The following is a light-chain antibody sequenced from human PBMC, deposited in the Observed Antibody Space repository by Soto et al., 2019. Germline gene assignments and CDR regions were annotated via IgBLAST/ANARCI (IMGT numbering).Light chain of an antibody. V-gene: IGKV3-11*01. CDR2: GAS. J-gene: IGKJ5*01. CDR1: QSVDSY. CDR3: QQRDSWPIT. Sequence: ETVLTQSPASLSLSPGERATLSCRASQSVDSYLVWYQQKPGQAPRLLIFGASNRATGIPARFSGSGSGTDFTLTINSLEPEDFAVYYCQQRDSWPITFGQGTRLEIK.